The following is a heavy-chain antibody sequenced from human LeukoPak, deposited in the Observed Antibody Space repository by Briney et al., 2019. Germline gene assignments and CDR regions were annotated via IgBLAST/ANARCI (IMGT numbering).Heavy chain of an antibody. CDR1: GYIFSSYG. CDR3: ARKTDYYHSSGYYGGDYFDH. V-gene: IGHV1-18*01. J-gene: IGHJ4*02. CDR2: TSGYKGNR. Sequence: ASVKVSCKASGYIFSSYGISWVRQAPGQGLEWMGWTSGYKGNRNYAQKFQGRITMTTDTSTSTAYMELRSLNSDDTAVYYCARKTDYYHSSGYYGGDYFDHWGQGTLVSVSP. D-gene: IGHD3-22*01.